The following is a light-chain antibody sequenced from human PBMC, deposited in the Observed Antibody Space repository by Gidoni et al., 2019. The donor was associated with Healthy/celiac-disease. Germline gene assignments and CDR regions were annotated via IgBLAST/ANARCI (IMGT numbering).Light chain of an antibody. CDR1: KLGDKY. J-gene: IGLJ1*01. CDR2: QDS. CDR3: QAWDSSTV. Sequence: SYELTQPPSVSVSPGQTASITCSGDKLGDKYACWYQQKPGQSPVLVIYQDSKRPSGIPERFSGSNSGNTATLTIGGTQAMDEADYYCQAWDSSTVFGTGTKVTV. V-gene: IGLV3-1*01.